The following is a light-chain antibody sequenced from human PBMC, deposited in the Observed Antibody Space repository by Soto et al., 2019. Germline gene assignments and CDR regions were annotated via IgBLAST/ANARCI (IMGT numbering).Light chain of an antibody. Sequence: DVVVTQSPLALPVTLGQPASISCRSTQSLVDSDGNTYLTWRQQRPGQSPRRLIYKVSNRDSGVPDRFSGSGSGTDFTLKISGVEAEDVGVYYFLQGTHWPWTLGQGTQVEIK. V-gene: IGKV2-30*01. CDR2: KVS. CDR1: QSLVDSDGNTY. J-gene: IGKJ1*01. CDR3: LQGTHWPWT.